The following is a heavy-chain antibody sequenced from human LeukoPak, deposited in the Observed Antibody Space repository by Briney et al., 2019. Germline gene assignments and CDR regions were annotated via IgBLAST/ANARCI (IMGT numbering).Heavy chain of an antibody. CDR2: IYYSGST. V-gene: IGHV4-59*11. D-gene: IGHD6-13*01. J-gene: IGHJ4*02. CDR3: ARRRSWYTGFDY. Sequence: SETLSLTCTVSGGSISSHYWSWIRQPPGKGLEWIGYIYYSGSTNYNPSLKSRVTISVDTSKNQFSLKLSSVTAADTAVYYCARRRSWYTGFDYWGQGTLVTVSS. CDR1: GGSISSHY.